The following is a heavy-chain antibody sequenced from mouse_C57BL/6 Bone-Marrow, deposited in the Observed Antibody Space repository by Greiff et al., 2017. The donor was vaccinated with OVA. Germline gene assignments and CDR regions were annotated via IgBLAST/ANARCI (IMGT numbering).Heavy chain of an antibody. Sequence: VQLQESGAELVRPGASVTLSCKASGYTFTDYEMHWVKQTPVHGLEWIGAIDPETGGTAYNQKFKGKAILTADKSSSTAYMELRSLTSEDSAVYYCSQRGATVVAPYYAMDYWGQGTSVTVPS. V-gene: IGHV1-15*01. J-gene: IGHJ4*01. CDR3: SQRGATVVAPYYAMDY. CDR1: GYTFTDYE. CDR2: IDPETGGT. D-gene: IGHD1-1*01.